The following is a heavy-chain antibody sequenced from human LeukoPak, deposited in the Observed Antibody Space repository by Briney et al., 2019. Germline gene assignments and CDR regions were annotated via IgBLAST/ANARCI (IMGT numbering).Heavy chain of an antibody. D-gene: IGHD4-17*01. CDR3: ARRGSYGDYSVY. Sequence: GGSLRLSCAASGFTFSSYWMHWVRQAPGKGLVWVSRINSDGTSTSYADSVEGRFTISRDNAKNTLYLQMNSLRAEDTAVYYCARRGSYGDYSVYWGQGTLVPVSS. V-gene: IGHV3-74*01. J-gene: IGHJ4*02. CDR1: GFTFSSYW. CDR2: INSDGTST.